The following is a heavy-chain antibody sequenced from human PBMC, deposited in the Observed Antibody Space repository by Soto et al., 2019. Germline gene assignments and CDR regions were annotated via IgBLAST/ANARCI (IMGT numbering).Heavy chain of an antibody. J-gene: IGHJ3*02. D-gene: IGHD2-21*01. CDR3: ASGGIDCDGDCLGRSAFDI. V-gene: IGHV1-69*02. Sequence: GASVKVSCKASGGTFSSYTISWVRQAPGQGLEWMGRIIPILGIANYAQKFQGRVTITADKSTSTAYMELSSLRSEDTAVYYCASGGIDCDGDCLGRSAFDIWGQGTMVTVSS. CDR1: GGTFSSYT. CDR2: IIPILGIA.